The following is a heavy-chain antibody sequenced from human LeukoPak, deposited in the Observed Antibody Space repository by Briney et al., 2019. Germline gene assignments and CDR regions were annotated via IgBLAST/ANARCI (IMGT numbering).Heavy chain of an antibody. V-gene: IGHV4-59*01. J-gene: IGHJ4*02. D-gene: IGHD3-22*01. CDR1: GGSISSYY. CDR2: IYYSGST. Sequence: SETLSLTCTVSGGSISSYYWSWIRQPPGKGLEWIGYIYYSGSTNYNPSLKSRVTISVDTSKDQFSLKLSSVTAADTAVYYCARGLWYYDSSGYPNWGQGTLVTVSS. CDR3: ARGLWYYDSSGYPN.